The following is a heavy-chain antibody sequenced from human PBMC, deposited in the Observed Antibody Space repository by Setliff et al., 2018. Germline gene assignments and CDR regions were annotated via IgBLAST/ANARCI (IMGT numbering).Heavy chain of an antibody. D-gene: IGHD2-21*01. CDR1: GGSFSGYQ. V-gene: IGHV4-34*01. CDR3: ARAQVVFAISAPVWYFEV. Sequence: TLSLTCAVYGGSFSGYQWSWIRQPPGKGLEWIGEINHSGSTNYNPSLKSRVSISVEKSKNQFSLKLTSVTAADTAVYYCARAQVVFAISAPVWYFEVWGRGTQVTVSS. CDR2: INHSGST. J-gene: IGHJ2*01.